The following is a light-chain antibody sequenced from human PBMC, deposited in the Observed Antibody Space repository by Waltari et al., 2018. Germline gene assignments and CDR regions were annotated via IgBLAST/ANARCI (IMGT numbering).Light chain of an antibody. CDR1: QTISDNH. Sequence: VLTQSPGTLSLSPGERATLSCRASQTISDNHLAWYQQKPGQAPRLLIYGAFTRATGIPERCSGSGSVTDFTLTISRLQPEDSAVYYCQLFFTFGGGAKVEI. J-gene: IGKJ4*01. CDR2: GAF. CDR3: QLFFT. V-gene: IGKV3-20*01.